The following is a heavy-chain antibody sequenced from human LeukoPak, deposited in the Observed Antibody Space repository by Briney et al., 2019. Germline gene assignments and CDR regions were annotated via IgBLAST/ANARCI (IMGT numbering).Heavy chain of an antibody. J-gene: IGHJ4*02. V-gene: IGHV3-23*01. D-gene: IGHD3-10*01. CDR2: MSGGGGTT. Sequence: GGSLRLSCAASGFTFSSSGMNWVRQAPGKGLEWVSIMSGGGGTTDYADSVKGRFTISRDNSKNTLYLQMNSLRAEDTALYYCAKSVGDYGSGSFRFFDYWGQGTLVTVSS. CDR1: GFTFSSSG. CDR3: AKSVGDYGSGSFRFFDY.